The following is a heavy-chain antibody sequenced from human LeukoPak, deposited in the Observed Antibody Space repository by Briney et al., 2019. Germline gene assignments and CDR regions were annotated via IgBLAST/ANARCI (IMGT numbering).Heavy chain of an antibody. Sequence: SETLSLTCAVSGYSISSGYYWGWIRQPPGKGLEWIGSMYHSGSTYNNPSLKSRVTISVDTSKNQFSLKLSSVTAADTAVYYCARQNSYYDFWSGYYWRAIGDVGGRYYFDYWGQGTLVTVSS. CDR2: MYHSGST. CDR1: GYSISSGYY. V-gene: IGHV4-38-2*01. D-gene: IGHD3-3*01. CDR3: ARQNSYYDFWSGYYWRAIGDVGGRYYFDY. J-gene: IGHJ4*02.